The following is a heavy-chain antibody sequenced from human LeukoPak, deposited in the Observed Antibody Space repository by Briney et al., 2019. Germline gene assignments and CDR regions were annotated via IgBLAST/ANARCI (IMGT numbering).Heavy chain of an antibody. J-gene: IGHJ6*03. CDR1: GYTFTSYY. CDR2: IIPIFGTA. CDR3: ARSGGSGRGNYMDV. D-gene: IGHD2-15*01. V-gene: IGHV1-69*05. Sequence: ASVTVSCKASGYTFTSYYMHWVRQAPGQGLEWMGGIIPIFGTANYAQKFQGRVTITTDESTSTTYMELSSLRSEDTAVYYCARSGGSGRGNYMDVWGKGTTVTVSS.